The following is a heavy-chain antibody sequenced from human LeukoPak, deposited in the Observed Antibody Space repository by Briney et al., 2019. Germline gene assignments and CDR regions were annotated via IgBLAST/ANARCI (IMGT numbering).Heavy chain of an antibody. CDR3: ARHAENGYDRFDY. CDR1: GSSISGYY. Sequence: SETLSLTCTVSGSSISGYYWNWIRQPAGKGLEWIGRLHPSGATNYNPSLKSRITMSLDTSKNQFSLKLSSVTAADTAVYYCARHAENGYDRFDYWGQGTLVTVS. CDR2: LHPSGAT. J-gene: IGHJ4*02. V-gene: IGHV4-4*07. D-gene: IGHD5-12*01.